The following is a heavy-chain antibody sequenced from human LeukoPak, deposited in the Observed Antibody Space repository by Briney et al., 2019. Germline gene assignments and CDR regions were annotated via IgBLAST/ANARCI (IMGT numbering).Heavy chain of an antibody. J-gene: IGHJ5*02. V-gene: IGHV3-21*01. CDR2: ISTSSRYI. CDR3: ARADCSSSTCYLRRSWFDP. CDR1: GFTLSNYD. D-gene: IGHD2-2*01. Sequence: GGSLRLSCAASGFTLSNYDMNWVRQAPGKWLEWVSSISTSSRYIYYKDSVRGRFTISRDDAKNSLYLEMNSLRAEDTAVYYCARADCSSSTCYLRRSWFDPWGQGTLVTVSS.